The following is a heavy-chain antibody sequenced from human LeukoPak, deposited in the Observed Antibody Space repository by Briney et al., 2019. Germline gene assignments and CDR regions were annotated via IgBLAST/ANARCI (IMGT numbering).Heavy chain of an antibody. CDR2: INHSGST. J-gene: IGHJ5*02. Sequence: PSETLSLTCAVYGGSFSGYYWSWIRQPPGKGLEWIGEINHSGSTNYNPSLKSRVTISVDTSKNQFSLKLSSVTAADTAVYYCATGNSGSYQGVGWFDPWGQGTLVTVSS. CDR1: GGSFSGYY. V-gene: IGHV4-34*01. CDR3: ATGNSGSYQGVGWFDP. D-gene: IGHD1-26*01.